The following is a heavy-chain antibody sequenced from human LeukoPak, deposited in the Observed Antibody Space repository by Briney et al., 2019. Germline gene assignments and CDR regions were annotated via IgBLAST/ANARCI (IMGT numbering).Heavy chain of an antibody. V-gene: IGHV1-8*01. CDR2: MNPNSGNT. Sequence: ASVKVSCKASGYTFTSYDINWVRQATGQGLEWMGWMNPNSGNTGYAQKFQGRVTMTRNTSTSTAYMELSSLRSEDTAVYYCARGFYYGSGSLRPFYYYYYYYMDVWGKGTTVTVSS. D-gene: IGHD3-10*01. CDR3: ARGFYYGSGSLRPFYYYYYYYMDV. CDR1: GYTFTSYD. J-gene: IGHJ6*03.